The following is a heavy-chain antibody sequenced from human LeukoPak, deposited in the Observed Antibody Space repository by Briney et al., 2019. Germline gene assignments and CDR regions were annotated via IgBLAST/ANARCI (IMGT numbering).Heavy chain of an antibody. V-gene: IGHV3-7*01. D-gene: IGHD2-15*01. CDR3: ATDSPYDY. CDR1: GFTFSNYW. Sequence: GGSLRLSCVASGFTFSNYWMSWVRQAPGKGLEWVANIKQDGSEQYYVDPVKGRFTVSRDNAKNSLHLQMNSLRAEDTAVYYCATDSPYDYWGQGTLVTVSS. CDR2: IKQDGSEQ. J-gene: IGHJ4*02.